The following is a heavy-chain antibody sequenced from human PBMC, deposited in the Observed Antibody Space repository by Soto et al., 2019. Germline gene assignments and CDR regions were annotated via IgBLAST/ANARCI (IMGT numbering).Heavy chain of an antibody. CDR2: IYPGDSDT. CDR3: ARTSAAGKYYDGMDV. D-gene: IGHD6-13*01. Sequence: GESLKISCKGSGYRFTNYWIGWVRQMPGKGLEWMGIIYPGDSDTRYSPSFQGQVTISADKSISTAYLQWSSLKASDTAMYYCARTSAAGKYYDGMDVWGQGTTVTVSS. J-gene: IGHJ6*02. CDR1: GYRFTNYW. V-gene: IGHV5-51*01.